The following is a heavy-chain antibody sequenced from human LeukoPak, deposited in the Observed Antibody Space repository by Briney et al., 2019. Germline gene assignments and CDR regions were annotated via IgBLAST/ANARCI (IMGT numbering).Heavy chain of an antibody. D-gene: IGHD6-13*01. Sequence: GESLKISCKGSGYSFTSYWIGWVRQMPGKGLEWMGIIYPDDSDTRYSPSFQGQVTISADKSISTAYLQWSSLRASDTAMYYCARIGIAAAIWFDPWGQGTLVTVSS. CDR2: IYPDDSDT. CDR1: GYSFTSYW. J-gene: IGHJ5*02. V-gene: IGHV5-51*01. CDR3: ARIGIAAAIWFDP.